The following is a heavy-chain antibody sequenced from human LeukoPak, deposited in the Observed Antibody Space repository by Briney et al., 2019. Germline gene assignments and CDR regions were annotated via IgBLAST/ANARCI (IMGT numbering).Heavy chain of an antibody. J-gene: IGHJ4*02. CDR2: ISSGSSYI. V-gene: IGHV3-21*01. CDR3: ARAVAGIRAYYFDY. Sequence: GGYLRLSCAASGFTFSTYSMNWVRQAPGKGLEWGSSISSGSSYIYYADSVKGRFTISRDNAKISLSLQMNSLRAEDTAIYYCARAVAGIRAYYFDYWGQGTLVTVSS. D-gene: IGHD6-19*01. CDR1: GFTFSTYS.